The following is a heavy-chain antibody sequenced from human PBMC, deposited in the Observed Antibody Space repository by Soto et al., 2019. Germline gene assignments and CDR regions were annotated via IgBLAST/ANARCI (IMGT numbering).Heavy chain of an antibody. J-gene: IGHJ4*02. CDR2: ISNRDGST. CDR1: GFSFSAYA. D-gene: IGHD6-19*01. Sequence: GGSLRLSCAASGFSFSAYAMNWVRQAPGRGLEWVSEISNRDGSTYYADSVKGRFTISRDTSKNTLFLEMNSLRAEDTAVYYCAKRADSNGWYRTFDYWGQGALVTDSS. V-gene: IGHV3-23*01. CDR3: AKRADSNGWYRTFDY.